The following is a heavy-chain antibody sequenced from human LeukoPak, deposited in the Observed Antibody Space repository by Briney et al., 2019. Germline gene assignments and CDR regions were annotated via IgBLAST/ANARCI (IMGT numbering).Heavy chain of an antibody. CDR1: GFTFSNYS. D-gene: IGHD2-21*02. CDR2: ISSSSSYI. Sequence: GGSLRLSCAASGFTFSNYSMNWVRQAPGKGLEWVSSISSSSSYIYYADSVKGRFTISRDNAKNSLYLQMNSLRAEDTAVYYCARARLAYCGGDCPYDDYWGQGTLVTVSS. J-gene: IGHJ4*02. V-gene: IGHV3-21*01. CDR3: ARARLAYCGGDCPYDDY.